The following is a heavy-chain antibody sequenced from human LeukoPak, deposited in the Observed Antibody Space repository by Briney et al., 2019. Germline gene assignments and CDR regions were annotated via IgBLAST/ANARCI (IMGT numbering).Heavy chain of an antibody. CDR3: AKDSYVSGRPLHTFDV. CDR1: GFTFAIHD. V-gene: IGHV3-23*01. D-gene: IGHD3-10*01. Sequence: GGSLRLSCAASGFTFAIHDMTWARQAPGKGLEWVSGISGDGASTHYAESVKGQFTISRDNSQNTLFLQMNSLRVEDTAIYYCAKDSYVSGRPLHTFDVWGQGTMVTVSS. J-gene: IGHJ3*01. CDR2: ISGDGAST.